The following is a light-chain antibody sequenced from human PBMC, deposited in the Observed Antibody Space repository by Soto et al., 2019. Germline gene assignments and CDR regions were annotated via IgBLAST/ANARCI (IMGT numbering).Light chain of an antibody. J-gene: IGLJ3*02. CDR3: QSYDSSLSGLWV. CDR2: GNT. Sequence: QSVLTQPPSVSGAPGQRVTISCAGSSSNIGAGYDVHWYQQLPGTAPKLLIYGNTNRPSGVPDRCSGSKSGTSASLAITGLQAEDEADYYCQSYDSSLSGLWVFGGGTKVTVL. CDR1: SSNIGAGYD. V-gene: IGLV1-40*01.